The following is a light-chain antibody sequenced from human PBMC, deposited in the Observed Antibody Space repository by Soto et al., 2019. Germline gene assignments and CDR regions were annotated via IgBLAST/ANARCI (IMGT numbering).Light chain of an antibody. Sequence: NFMLTQPHSVSESPGKTVTISCTRSSGSIASNYVQWYQQRPGSAPTTVIYEDNQRPSGVPDRFSGSIDSSSNSASLTISGLKTEDEADYYCQSYDSRDVVFGGGTKVTVL. CDR3: QSYDSRDVV. V-gene: IGLV6-57*04. CDR2: EDN. CDR1: SGSIASNY. J-gene: IGLJ2*01.